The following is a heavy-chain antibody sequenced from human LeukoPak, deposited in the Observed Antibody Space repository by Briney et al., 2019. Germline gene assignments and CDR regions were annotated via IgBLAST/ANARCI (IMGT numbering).Heavy chain of an antibody. Sequence: SETLSLTCTVSGGSISSDGYYWNWIRQRPGKGLEWIGNIYYSGSTNYNPSLKSRVTISVDTSKNQFSLKLSSVTAADTAVYYCARGRDTLAAAGDYWGQGTLVTVSS. CDR3: ARGRDTLAAAGDY. V-gene: IGHV4-61*08. CDR1: GGSISSDGYY. D-gene: IGHD6-13*01. J-gene: IGHJ4*02. CDR2: IYYSGST.